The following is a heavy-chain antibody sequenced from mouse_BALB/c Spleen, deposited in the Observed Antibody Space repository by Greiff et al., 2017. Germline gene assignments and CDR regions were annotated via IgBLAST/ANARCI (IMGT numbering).Heavy chain of an antibody. CDR3: TRRSPDGYLGYAMDY. CDR2: IYPGNSDT. J-gene: IGHJ4*01. D-gene: IGHD2-3*01. Sequence: EVKLQESGTVLARPGASVKMSCKASGYTFTSYWMHWVKQRPGQGLEWIGAIYPGNSDTSYNQKFKGKAKLTAVTSTSTAYMELSSLTNEDSAVYYCTRRSPDGYLGYAMDYWGQGTSVTVSS. CDR1: GYTFTSYW. V-gene: IGHV1-5*01.